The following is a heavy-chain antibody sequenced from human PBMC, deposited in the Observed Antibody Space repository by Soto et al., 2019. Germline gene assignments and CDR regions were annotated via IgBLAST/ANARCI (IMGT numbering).Heavy chain of an antibody. CDR2: ISSGSIYI. D-gene: IGHD3-22*01. Sequence: KPVGSLRLSCAASGFTFSSYSMNWVRQAPGKGLEWVSSISSGSIYIYYADSVKGRFTISRDNAKNSLYLQMNSLRAEDTAVYYCALGRHIYDSSGYSAHQYFQHWGQGTLVTVSS. V-gene: IGHV3-21*01. CDR1: GFTFSSYS. CDR3: ALGRHIYDSSGYSAHQYFQH. J-gene: IGHJ1*01.